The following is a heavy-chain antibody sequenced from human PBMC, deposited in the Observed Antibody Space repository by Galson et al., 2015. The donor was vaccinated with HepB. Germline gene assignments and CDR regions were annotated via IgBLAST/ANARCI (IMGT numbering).Heavy chain of an antibody. J-gene: IGHJ4*02. D-gene: IGHD3-10*01. CDR3: ARGSEDNYGSFDY. CDR2: THYSGST. CDR1: GGSLGSGGYY. Sequence: LSLTCTVSGGSLGSGGYYWSWIRQHPGKGLEWVGYTHYSGSTYYNPSLRGRLTISEGVSKNQFSLKLSSVTAADTAIYYCARGSEDNYGSFDYWGQGTLVTVSS. V-gene: IGHV4-31*03.